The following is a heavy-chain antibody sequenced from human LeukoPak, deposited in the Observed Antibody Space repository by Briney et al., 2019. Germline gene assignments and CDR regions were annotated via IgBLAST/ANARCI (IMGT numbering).Heavy chain of an antibody. CDR1: GFTFSAYA. D-gene: IGHD4-23*01. CDR3: ARDPNSNYGDNVEGD. Sequence: GGSLRLSCAASGFTFSAYAMAWVRQAPGKGLEWVSTIYDDNTYYADSVKGRFAISTDNSKNTLYLQMNSLRAEDTAVYYCARDPNSNYGDNVEGDWGQGTLVSVSS. V-gene: IGHV3-23*01. J-gene: IGHJ4*02. CDR2: IYDDNT.